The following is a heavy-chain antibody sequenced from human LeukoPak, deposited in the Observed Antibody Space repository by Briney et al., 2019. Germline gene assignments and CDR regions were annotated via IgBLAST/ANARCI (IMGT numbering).Heavy chain of an antibody. CDR2: IESGGST. CDR1: GFTFSSYS. V-gene: IGHV3-53*01. J-gene: IGHJ6*02. D-gene: IGHD3-10*01. Sequence: GGSLRLSCAASGFTFSSYSMNWVRQAPGKGLEWVSVIESGGSTYYADSVKGRFTVSRDIFQNTLYLQMNSLRAEDTAVYYCARVGSYYDMDVWGQGTTVTVSS. CDR3: ARVGSYYDMDV.